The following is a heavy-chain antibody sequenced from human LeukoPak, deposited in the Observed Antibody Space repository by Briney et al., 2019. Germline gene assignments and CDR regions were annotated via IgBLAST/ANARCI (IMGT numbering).Heavy chain of an antibody. CDR1: GGSISSYY. D-gene: IGHD3-9*01. J-gene: IGHJ5*02. CDR2: IYTSGST. Sequence: PSETLSLTCTVSGGSISSYYWSWIRQAAGKGLEWIGRIYTSGSTNYNPSLKSRVTMSVDTSKNQFSLKLSSVTAADTAVYYCARDGEYSYDILTGYLRTLDAFDPWGQGTLVTVSS. V-gene: IGHV4-4*07. CDR3: ARDGEYSYDILTGYLRTLDAFDP.